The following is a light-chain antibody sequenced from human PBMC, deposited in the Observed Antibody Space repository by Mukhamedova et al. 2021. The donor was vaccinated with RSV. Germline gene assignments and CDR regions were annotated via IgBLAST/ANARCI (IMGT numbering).Light chain of an antibody. CDR3: QQSYNTPRT. J-gene: IGKJ1*01. CDR1: QNIRSY. V-gene: IGKV1-39*01. CDR2: LAS. Sequence: VTITCRASQNIRSYINWYQQRPGEAPKLLVYLASSLQSGVPSRFSGSGSGTDFTLTISSLQPEDFATYYCQQSYNTPRTFGQGTK.